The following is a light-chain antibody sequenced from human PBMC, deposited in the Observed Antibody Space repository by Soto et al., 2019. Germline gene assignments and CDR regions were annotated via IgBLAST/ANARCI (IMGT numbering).Light chain of an antibody. J-gene: IGLJ1*01. CDR2: EVS. CDR1: SSDVGGYNY. Sequence: LTQPPSASGSPGQSVTISCTGTSSDVGGYNYVSWYQQHPGKAPKLMIYEVSKRPSGVPDRFSGSKSGNTASLTVSGLQAEDEADYYCSSYAGSNNPYVFGTGTKVTVL. CDR3: SSYAGSNNPYV. V-gene: IGLV2-8*01.